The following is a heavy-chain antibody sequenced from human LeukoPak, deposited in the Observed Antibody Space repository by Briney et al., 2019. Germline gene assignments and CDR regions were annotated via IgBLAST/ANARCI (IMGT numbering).Heavy chain of an antibody. J-gene: IGHJ6*02. D-gene: IGHD3-10*01. CDR2: IYYSGST. CDR1: GGSISSGGYY. V-gene: IGHV4-31*03. CDR3: ARDIPMVRGVIMRGSGMDV. Sequence: SETLSLTCTVSGGSISSGGYYWSWIRQHPVKGLEWIGYIYYSGSTYYNPSLKSRVTISVDTSKNQFSLKLSSVTAADTAVYYCARDIPMVRGVIMRGSGMDVWGQGTTVTVSS.